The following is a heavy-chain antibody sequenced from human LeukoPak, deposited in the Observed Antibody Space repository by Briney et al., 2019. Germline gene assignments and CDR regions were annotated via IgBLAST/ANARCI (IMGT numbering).Heavy chain of an antibody. J-gene: IGHJ4*02. Sequence: RPGGSLRLSCAASGFTFDDYAMHWVRQAPGKGLEWVSGISWNSGSIGYADSVKGRFTISRDNAKNSLYLQMNSLRAEDTAVYYCAIALIAAAATDYWGQGTLVTVSS. D-gene: IGHD6-13*01. CDR1: GFTFDDYA. CDR2: ISWNSGSI. V-gene: IGHV3-9*01. CDR3: AIALIAAAATDY.